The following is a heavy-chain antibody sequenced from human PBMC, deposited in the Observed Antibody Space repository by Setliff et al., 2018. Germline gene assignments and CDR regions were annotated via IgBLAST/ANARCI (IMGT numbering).Heavy chain of an antibody. D-gene: IGHD4-17*01. J-gene: IGHJ6*02. CDR1: GFTFSDYG. V-gene: IGHV3-33*06. CDR2: ISYDGNKK. CDR3: AKVVFWRGYGDYLEGYGMDV. Sequence: PGGSLRLSCAASGFTFSDYGMHWVRQAPGKGLEWVAVISYDGNKKYYADSVKGRFTISRDDSKNTLYLQVNSLRAEETAVYYCAKVVFWRGYGDYLEGYGMDVWGQGTTVTVSS.